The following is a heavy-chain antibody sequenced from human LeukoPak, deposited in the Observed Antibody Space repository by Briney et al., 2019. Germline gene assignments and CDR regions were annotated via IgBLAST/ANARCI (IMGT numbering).Heavy chain of an antibody. CDR1: GFTFSSYA. V-gene: IGHV3-23*01. CDR3: AKAWLGPSGCIDY. J-gene: IGHJ4*02. D-gene: IGHD6-19*01. CDR2: ISGSGGST. Sequence: GGSLRLSCAASGFTFSSYAMSGVRQAPGKGLEWVSAISGSGGSTYYADSVKGRFTISRDNSKNTLYLQMNSLRAEDTAVYYCAKAWLGPSGCIDYWGQGTLVTVSS.